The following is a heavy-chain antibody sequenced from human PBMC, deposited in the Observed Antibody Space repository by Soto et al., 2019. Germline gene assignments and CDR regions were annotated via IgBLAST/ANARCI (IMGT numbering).Heavy chain of an antibody. CDR1: GYMFSTYD. CDR3: ARDHRYNWNDEGWFDP. J-gene: IGHJ5*02. CDR2: LNPNSGNT. D-gene: IGHD1-20*01. V-gene: IGHV1-8*01. Sequence: QVQLVQSGAEVKKPGASVKVSCKASGYMFSTYDINWVRQAPVQGLEWMGWLNPNSGNTGYAQKFQGRVTMPRNTSINTAYMELSSMGSDDTAVYYCARDHRYNWNDEGWFDPWGQGTLVTVSS.